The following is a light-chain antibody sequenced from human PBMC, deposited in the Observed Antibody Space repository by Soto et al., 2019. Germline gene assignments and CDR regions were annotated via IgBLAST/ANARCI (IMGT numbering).Light chain of an antibody. CDR3: QTWGTGIHV. CDR2: LNSDGSH. V-gene: IGLV4-69*01. J-gene: IGLJ1*01. CDR1: SGHSSYA. Sequence: QSVLTQSPSASASLGASVKLTCTLSSGHSSYAIAWHQQQPEKGPRYLMKLNSDGSHSKGDGIPDRFSGSSSGAELYLIISSLQSEDEADYYCQTWGTGIHVFGTGTKLTVL.